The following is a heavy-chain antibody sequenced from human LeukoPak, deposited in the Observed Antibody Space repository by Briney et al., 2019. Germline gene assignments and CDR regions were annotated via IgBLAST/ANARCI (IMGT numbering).Heavy chain of an antibody. V-gene: IGHV3-23*01. CDR1: GFTFSGFA. Sequence: PGGSLRLPCAASGFTFSGFAMNWVRQAPGEGLEWVSGILGNGVTTYYADSLKGRFTISRDNSKNILYLQMNSLRVEDTAVYYCAKDRIPDGYYSIDSWGQGTLVTVSS. D-gene: IGHD3-3*01. J-gene: IGHJ4*02. CDR3: AKDRIPDGYYSIDS. CDR2: ILGNGVTT.